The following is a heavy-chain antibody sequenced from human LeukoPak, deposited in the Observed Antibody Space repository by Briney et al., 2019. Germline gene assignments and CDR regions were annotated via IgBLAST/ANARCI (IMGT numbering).Heavy chain of an antibody. J-gene: IGHJ4*02. D-gene: IGHD6-19*01. Sequence: PSETLSLTCGVYGVSFSGCYWSWIRQPPGKGLEWIGEINHSGSITYTPSLKSRVTISLDASKNQFSLKLSFMTAADTAIYYCARGRRSGLSGAVDYWGQGTLVTVSS. CDR1: GVSFSGCY. CDR3: ARGRRSGLSGAVDY. V-gene: IGHV4-34*01. CDR2: INHSGSI.